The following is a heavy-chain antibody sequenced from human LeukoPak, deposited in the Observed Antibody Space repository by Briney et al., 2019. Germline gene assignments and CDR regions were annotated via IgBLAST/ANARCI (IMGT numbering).Heavy chain of an antibody. Sequence: SETLSLTCTVSGGSISSYYWSWIRQPAGKGLEWIGRIYTSGSTSYNPSLKSRVTMLVDTSKNQFSLKLNSVTAADTAVYYCARDPSSSWTPWYFDYWGQGTLVTVSS. CDR2: IYTSGST. J-gene: IGHJ4*02. CDR3: ARDPSSSWTPWYFDY. D-gene: IGHD6-13*01. CDR1: GGSISSYY. V-gene: IGHV4-4*07.